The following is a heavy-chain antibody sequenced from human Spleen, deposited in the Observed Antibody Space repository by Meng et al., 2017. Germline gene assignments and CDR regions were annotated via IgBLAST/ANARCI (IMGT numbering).Heavy chain of an antibody. D-gene: IGHD3-22*01. J-gene: IGHJ4*02. CDR2: ISGSGGST. CDR3: AKLGGSSGYYRIYWDIDY. V-gene: IGHV3-23*01. Sequence: GESLKISCAASGFTFSSYSMNWVRQAPGKGLEWVSAISGSGGSTYYADSVKGRFTISRDNSKNTLYLQMNSLRAEDTAVYYCAKLGGSSGYYRIYWDIDYWGQGTLVTVSS. CDR1: GFTFSSYS.